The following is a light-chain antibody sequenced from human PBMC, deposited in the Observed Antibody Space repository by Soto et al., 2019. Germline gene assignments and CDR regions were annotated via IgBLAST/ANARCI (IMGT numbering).Light chain of an antibody. CDR2: SXS. J-gene: IGKJ1*01. Sequence: DIQMTQSPSTLSASIGDRVIIAXRASKNIGPYFAWYQQERGXAPNXXXDSXSSLDRGGPSRLSGGRSETEFTLTISGLHPDDFATYYCLQYKGFTRTFGQGTKVDIK. CDR3: LQYKGFTRT. CDR1: KNIGPY. V-gene: IGKV1-5*03.